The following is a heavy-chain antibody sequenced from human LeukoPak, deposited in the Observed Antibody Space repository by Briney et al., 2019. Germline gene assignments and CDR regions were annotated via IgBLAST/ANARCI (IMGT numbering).Heavy chain of an antibody. V-gene: IGHV3-23*01. Sequence: GGSLRLSCAASGFTFSNYAMKWVRQAPGKGLEWVSGISTSSETTKYADSVKGRFTISRDNSKNTLDLEINSLRARDTAGYYCAKAIFSWTSSTCCWGGSVGMDVWGQGTTVTVSS. CDR3: AKAIFSWTSSTCCWGGSVGMDV. CDR1: GFTFSNYA. J-gene: IGHJ6*02. D-gene: IGHD2-2*01. CDR2: ISTSSETT.